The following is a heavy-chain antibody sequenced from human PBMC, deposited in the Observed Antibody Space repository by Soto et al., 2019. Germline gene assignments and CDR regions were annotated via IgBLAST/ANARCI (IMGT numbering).Heavy chain of an antibody. J-gene: IGHJ6*03. CDR1: GFTFSSYS. CDR3: ARGRDIVVVPAALTYYYYYYMDV. V-gene: IGHV3-21*01. Sequence: EVQLVESGGGLVKPGGSLRLSCAASGFTFSSYSMNWVRQAPGKGLEWVSSISSSSSYIYYADSVKGRFTISRDNAKKGTYRRMNSLRAEDTAVYYCARGRDIVVVPAALTYYYYYYMDVWGKGTTVTVSS. D-gene: IGHD2-2*01. CDR2: ISSSSSYI.